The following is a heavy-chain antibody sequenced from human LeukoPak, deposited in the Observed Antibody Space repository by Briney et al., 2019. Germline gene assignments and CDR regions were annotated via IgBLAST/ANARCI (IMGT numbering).Heavy chain of an antibody. CDR2: INHSGST. Sequence: SETLSLTCAVYGGSFSGYYWSWIRQPPGKGLEWIGEINHSGSTNYNPSLKSRVTISVDTSKNQIFLKLSSVTAADTAVYYCARHVLDAINWFDPWGQGTLVTVSS. CDR3: ARHVLDAINWFDP. V-gene: IGHV4-34*01. D-gene: IGHD1-1*01. J-gene: IGHJ5*02. CDR1: GGSFSGYY.